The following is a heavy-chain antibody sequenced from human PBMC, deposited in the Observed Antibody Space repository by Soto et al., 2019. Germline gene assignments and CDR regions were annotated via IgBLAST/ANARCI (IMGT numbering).Heavy chain of an antibody. Sequence: GGSLRLSCAVSGFTFSNYEMNWVRQAPGKGLEWVSYIGTSGRTIYYADSVRGRFTISRDNAKNSLYLQMNSLRAEDTAVYYCARDPAIYSGKFDYGLDVWGQGTTVTVSS. CDR1: GFTFSNYE. CDR3: ARDPAIYSGKFDYGLDV. V-gene: IGHV3-48*03. CDR2: IGTSGRTI. D-gene: IGHD4-4*01. J-gene: IGHJ6*02.